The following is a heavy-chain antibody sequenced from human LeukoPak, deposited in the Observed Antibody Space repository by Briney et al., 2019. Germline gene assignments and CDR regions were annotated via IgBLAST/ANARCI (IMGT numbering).Heavy chain of an antibody. CDR3: ARGRDWLRWFDP. CDR1: GYTFTSYD. CDR2: MNPNSGNT. V-gene: IGHV1-8*03. Sequence: GASVKVSCKASGYTFTSYDINWVRQATGQGLEWLGWMNPNSGNTGYAQKFQGRVTITRNTSISTAYMELSSLTSDGTAVYYCARGRDWLRWFDPWGQGTLVTVSS. J-gene: IGHJ5*02. D-gene: IGHD3/OR15-3a*01.